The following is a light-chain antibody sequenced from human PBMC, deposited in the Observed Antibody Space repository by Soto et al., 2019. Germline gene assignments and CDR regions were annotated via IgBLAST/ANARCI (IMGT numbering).Light chain of an antibody. Sequence: ETVLTQSPGTLSLSPGERATLSCRASQSVSSSYLAWYQQKPGQAPRLLIYGASTRATGIPDRFSGSGSGTDITRTISRLETEDFAVYYCQQYGSSPPSWTFGQGTKVEIK. V-gene: IGKV3-20*01. CDR2: GAS. J-gene: IGKJ1*01. CDR3: QQYGSSPPSWT. CDR1: QSVSSSY.